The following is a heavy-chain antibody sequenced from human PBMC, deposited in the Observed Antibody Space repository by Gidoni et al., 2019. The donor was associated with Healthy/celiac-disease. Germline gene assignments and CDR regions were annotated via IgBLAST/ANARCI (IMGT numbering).Heavy chain of an antibody. Sequence: QVQLQESGPGLVKPSGTLSLTCAVSGGSISSSNWWSWVRQPPGKGLEWIGEIYHSGSTNYNPSLKSRVTISVDKSKNQFSLKLSSVTAADTAVYYCARIPTYCGGDCYLDDAFDIWGQGTMVTVSS. CDR1: GGSISSSNW. J-gene: IGHJ3*02. D-gene: IGHD2-21*01. CDR2: IYHSGST. CDR3: ARIPTYCGGDCYLDDAFDI. V-gene: IGHV4-4*02.